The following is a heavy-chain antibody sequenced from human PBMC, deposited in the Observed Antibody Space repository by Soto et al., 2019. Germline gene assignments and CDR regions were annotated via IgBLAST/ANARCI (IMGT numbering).Heavy chain of an antibody. CDR2: ISGSGGST. Sequence: GTLRLSCEAPRFVCSDYYMSWIRQAPGKGLEWVSAISGSGGSTYYADSVKGRFTISRDNSKNTLYLQMNSLRAEDTAVYYCAKDAFWSGYYSLWFEYWGQGTLVTVSS. D-gene: IGHD3-3*01. V-gene: IGHV3-23*01. CDR3: AKDAFWSGYYSLWFEY. CDR1: RFVCSDYY. J-gene: IGHJ4*02.